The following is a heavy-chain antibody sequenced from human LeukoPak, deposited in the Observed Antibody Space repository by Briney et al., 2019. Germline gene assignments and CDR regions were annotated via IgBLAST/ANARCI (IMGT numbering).Heavy chain of an antibody. V-gene: IGHV3-7*01. CDR1: GITFSSYW. D-gene: IGHD4-23*01. J-gene: IGHJ4*02. Sequence: PGGSLRLSCAASGITFSSYWLSWVRQAPGKGLEWVANIKEDGSEKYYVDSVKGRFTISRDNAKNSLYLQMNSLRAEDTAVYYCAAGGNSDYWGQGTLVTVSS. CDR3: AAGGNSDY. CDR2: IKEDGSEK.